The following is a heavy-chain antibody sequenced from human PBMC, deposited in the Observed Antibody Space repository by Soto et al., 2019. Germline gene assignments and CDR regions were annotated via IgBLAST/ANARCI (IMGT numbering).Heavy chain of an antibody. CDR2: ISYDGSNK. CDR1: GFTFSSYA. V-gene: IGHV3-30-3*01. D-gene: IGHD2-21*02. Sequence: ESGGGVVQPGRSLRLSCAASGFTFSSYAMHWVRQAPGKGLEWVAVISYDGSNKYYADSVKGRFTISRDNSKNTLYLQMNSLRAEDTAVYYCARDRSYCGGDCYSGAMDYWGQGTLVTVSS. CDR3: ARDRSYCGGDCYSGAMDY. J-gene: IGHJ4*02.